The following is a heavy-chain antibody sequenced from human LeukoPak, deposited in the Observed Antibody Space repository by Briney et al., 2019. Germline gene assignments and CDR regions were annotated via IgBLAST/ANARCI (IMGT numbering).Heavy chain of an antibody. CDR2: IYYTGGT. CDR1: GGSVSPYY. V-gene: IGHV4-59*02. D-gene: IGHD1-1*01. CDR3: ARDPRPNSNNWFDY. Sequence: PSETLSLTCTVSGGSVSPYYWNWIRQTPGKGLEWIGHIYYTGGTNYNPSLKSRLTMSLDTSKNQFSLSLSSVTAADTAVYYCARDPRPNSNNWFDYWGQGTLVTVSP. J-gene: IGHJ4*02.